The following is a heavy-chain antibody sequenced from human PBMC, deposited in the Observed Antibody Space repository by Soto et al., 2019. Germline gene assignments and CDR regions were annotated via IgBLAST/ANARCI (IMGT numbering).Heavy chain of an antibody. CDR1: GFTVSSNY. CDR3: ARESSCWSLYYFDY. J-gene: IGHJ4*02. Sequence: EVQLVESGGGLVRPGGYLRLSCAAYGFTVSSNYMSWVRQAPGKGLEWVSVIYSGGSTYYADSVKGRFTISRDNSKNTLYLQMNGLRAEDTAVYYCARESSCWSLYYFDYWGQGTLVTVSS. D-gene: IGHD6-13*01. V-gene: IGHV3-66*01. CDR2: IYSGGST.